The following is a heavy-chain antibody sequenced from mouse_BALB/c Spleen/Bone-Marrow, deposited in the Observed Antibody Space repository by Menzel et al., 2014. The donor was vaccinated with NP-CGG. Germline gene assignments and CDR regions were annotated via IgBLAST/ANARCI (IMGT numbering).Heavy chain of an antibody. V-gene: IGHV2-6-7*01. CDR3: ARELGHYAMDY. J-gene: IGHJ4*01. CDR1: GFSLTGYG. Sequence: VQLVESGPGLVAPSQSLSITCTVSGFSLTGYGLNWVRQPPGKGLEWLGMIWGDGSTDYNSALKSRLSISKDNSKSQVFLKMNSLQTDDTARYYCARELGHYAMDYWGQGTSVTVSS. D-gene: IGHD4-1*01. CDR2: IWGDGST.